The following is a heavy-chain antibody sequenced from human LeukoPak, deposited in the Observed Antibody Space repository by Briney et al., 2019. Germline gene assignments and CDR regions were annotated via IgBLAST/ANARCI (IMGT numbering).Heavy chain of an antibody. CDR3: ARVNWKGAHFDY. V-gene: IGHV4-4*07. CDR2: IYTSGST. D-gene: IGHD1-26*01. CDR1: GGSISSYY. Sequence: SETLSLTCTVSGGSISSYYWSWTRQPAGKGLEWIGRIYTSGSTNYNPSLKSRVTMSVDTSKNQFSLKLSSATAADTAVYYCARVNWKGAHFDYWGQGTLVTVSS. J-gene: IGHJ4*02.